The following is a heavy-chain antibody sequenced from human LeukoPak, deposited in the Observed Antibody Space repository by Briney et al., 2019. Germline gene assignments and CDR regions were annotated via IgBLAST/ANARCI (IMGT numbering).Heavy chain of an antibody. CDR1: GGSFSGYY. Sequence: KTSETLSLTCAVYGGSFSGYYWSWIRQPPGKGLEWIGEINHSGSTNYNPSLKSRVTISVDTPKNQFYLKLSSVTAADTAVYYCARGAPRYYDFWSGYSTMFDYWGQGTLVTVSS. J-gene: IGHJ4*02. V-gene: IGHV4-34*01. D-gene: IGHD3-3*01. CDR3: ARGAPRYYDFWSGYSTMFDY. CDR2: INHSGST.